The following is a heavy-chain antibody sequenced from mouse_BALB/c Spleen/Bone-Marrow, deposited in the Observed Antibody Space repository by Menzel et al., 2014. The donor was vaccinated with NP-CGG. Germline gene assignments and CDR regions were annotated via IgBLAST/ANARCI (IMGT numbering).Heavy chain of an antibody. J-gene: IGHJ2*01. V-gene: IGHV1S56*01. CDR3: AREGITTVDY. Sequence: VQLQESGPELVRPGASVRISCKASAYTFTSYYIHWVKQRPGQGLEWIGWIFPGNVITKYNEKFKGKATLTADKSSSTAYMQLSSLTSEDSAVYFCAREGITTVDYWDQGTTLTVSS. CDR1: AYTFTSYY. D-gene: IGHD1-1*01. CDR2: IFPGNVIT.